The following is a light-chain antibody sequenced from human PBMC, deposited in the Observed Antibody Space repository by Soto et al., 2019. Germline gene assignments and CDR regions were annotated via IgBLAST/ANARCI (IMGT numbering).Light chain of an antibody. CDR3: GSYTTSSNYV. J-gene: IGLJ1*01. Sequence: QSALTQPASVSGSPGQSITISCTGTISDVGSYNYVSWYQQYPGKAPKLMIYDVSTRPSGVSDRFSGSKSGNTASLTISGLRAEDEADYYCGSYTTSSNYVFGTGTKGHRP. CDR2: DVS. V-gene: IGLV2-14*03. CDR1: ISDVGSYNY.